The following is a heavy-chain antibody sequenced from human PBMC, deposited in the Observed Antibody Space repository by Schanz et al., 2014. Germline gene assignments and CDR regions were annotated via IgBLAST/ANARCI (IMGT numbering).Heavy chain of an antibody. CDR3: AKDAAYYDSVIFPDH. J-gene: IGHJ4*02. Sequence: QVQLVESGGRLVQPGGSLRLSCAASGFSFSIFAMTWIRQAPGKGLEWVSHISGSSIHKNYADSVQGRFTISRDNAKNSLYLQMNSLSAEDTAIYFCAKDAAYYDSVIFPDHWGQGTLVTVSS. CDR2: ISGSSIHK. D-gene: IGHD3-22*01. CDR1: GFSFSIFA. V-gene: IGHV3-11*05.